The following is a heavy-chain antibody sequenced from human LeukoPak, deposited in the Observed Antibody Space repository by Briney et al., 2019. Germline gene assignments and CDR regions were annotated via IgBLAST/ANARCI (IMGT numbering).Heavy chain of an antibody. CDR1: GFTFSSYA. CDR3: AKDRTVGASYWYFDL. V-gene: IGHV3-23*01. CDR2: ISGSGGST. Sequence: GGSLRLSRAASGFTFSSYAMSWVPQTPGKGLEWVSAISGSGGSTYYADSVKGRFTISRDNSKNTLFLHMNTLRAEDTAIYYCAKDRTVGASYWYFDLWGRGTLVTVSS. J-gene: IGHJ2*01. D-gene: IGHD1-26*01.